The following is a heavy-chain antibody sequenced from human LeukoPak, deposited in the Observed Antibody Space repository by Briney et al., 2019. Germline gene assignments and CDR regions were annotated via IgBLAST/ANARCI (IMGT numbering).Heavy chain of an antibody. V-gene: IGHV3-7*01. CDR3: ARDDSPQDSGRYFDAFDM. CDR1: GFTFSTYW. CDR2: IRRGGDVE. Sequence: GGSLRLSCVGSGFTFSTYWMTWVRQAPGKGLEWVANIRRGGDVEHCADSVRGRFTVSRDNAKNSMYLQMNSLRAEDTAVYYCARDDSPQDSGRYFDAFDMWGQGTMVTVSS. J-gene: IGHJ3*02. D-gene: IGHD3-10*01.